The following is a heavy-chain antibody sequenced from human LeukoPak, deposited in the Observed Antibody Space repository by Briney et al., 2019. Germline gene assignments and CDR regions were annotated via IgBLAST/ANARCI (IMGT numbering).Heavy chain of an antibody. CDR1: GYTFTGHY. CDR3: ARCSTPHWIFDAFDI. V-gene: IGHV1-2*02. J-gene: IGHJ3*02. CDR2: INPNSGGT. D-gene: IGHD1-1*01. Sequence: ASVKVSCKASGYTFTGHYMHWVRQAPGQGPEWMGWINPNSGGTNYAQKFQGRVTMTRDTSISTAYMELSGPRSDDTAVYYCARCSTPHWIFDAFDIWGQGTMVTVSS.